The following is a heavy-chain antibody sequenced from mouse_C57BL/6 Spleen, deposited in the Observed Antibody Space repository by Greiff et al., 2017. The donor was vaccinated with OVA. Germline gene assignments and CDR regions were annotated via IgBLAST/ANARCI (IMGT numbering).Heavy chain of an antibody. Sequence: EVQLQESGGGLVKPGGSLKLSCAASGFTFSDYGMHWVRQAPEQGLEWVAYISSGSSTIYYADTVKGRFTISRDNAKNTLFLQMTSLRSEDTAMYYCARPYYSNAMDYWGQGTSVTVSS. D-gene: IGHD2-5*01. V-gene: IGHV5-17*01. CDR2: ISSGSSTI. CDR1: GFTFSDYG. J-gene: IGHJ4*01. CDR3: ARPYYSNAMDY.